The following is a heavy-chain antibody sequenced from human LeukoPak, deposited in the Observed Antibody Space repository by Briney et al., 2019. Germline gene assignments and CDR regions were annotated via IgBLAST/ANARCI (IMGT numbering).Heavy chain of an antibody. CDR1: GGSISSGGYY. Sequence: SETLSLTCTVSGGSISSGGYYWSWIRQPPGKGLEWIGEINHSGSTNYNPSLKSRVTISVDTSKNQFSLKLSSVTAADTAVYYCARGLLDQYCSGGSCYFRLEPKYNWFDPWGQGTLVTVSS. CDR2: INHSGST. D-gene: IGHD2-15*01. CDR3: ARGLLDQYCSGGSCYFRLEPKYNWFDP. J-gene: IGHJ5*02. V-gene: IGHV4-39*07.